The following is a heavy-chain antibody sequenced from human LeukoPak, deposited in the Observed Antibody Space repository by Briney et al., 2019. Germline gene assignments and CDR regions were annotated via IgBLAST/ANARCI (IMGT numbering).Heavy chain of an antibody. Sequence: RASVKVSCKASGYTFTSYAIHWVRQAPGQRLEWMGWINVGNGNTKYSQKFQGRVTITRDTSASTAYMELSSLRSEDTAVYYCARDLYYYDSSGHYSGYFDYWGQGTLVTVSS. J-gene: IGHJ4*02. V-gene: IGHV1-3*01. CDR1: GYTFTSYA. CDR3: ARDLYYYDSSGHYSGYFDY. D-gene: IGHD3-22*01. CDR2: INVGNGNT.